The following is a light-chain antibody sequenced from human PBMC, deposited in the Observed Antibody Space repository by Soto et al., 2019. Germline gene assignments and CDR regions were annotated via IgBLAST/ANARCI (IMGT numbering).Light chain of an antibody. CDR2: DAS. Sequence: IVLTQSPGTLSLSPGERATLSCRASQSVSSSSLAWYQQKRGQAPRLLISDASNRATGIPARFSGSGSGTDFTLTISSLEPEDFAVYYCQQRSNWITFGQGTRLEIK. CDR3: QQRSNWIT. CDR1: QSVSSSS. V-gene: IGKV3D-20*02. J-gene: IGKJ5*01.